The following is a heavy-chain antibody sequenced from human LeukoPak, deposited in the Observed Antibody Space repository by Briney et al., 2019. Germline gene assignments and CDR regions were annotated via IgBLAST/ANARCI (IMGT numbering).Heavy chain of an antibody. J-gene: IGHJ5*02. D-gene: IGHD2-15*01. CDR3: ARHRCSGGSCYPMNWFDP. Sequence: GGSLRLSCAASGFTFSTYSMNWVRQAPGQGLEWVSYISSDSSTIYYADSVQGRFTISKDNAMDSLYLQMNSLRAEDTAVYYCARHRCSGGSCYPMNWFDPWGQGTLVTVSS. V-gene: IGHV3-48*01. CDR1: GFTFSTYS. CDR2: ISSDSSTI.